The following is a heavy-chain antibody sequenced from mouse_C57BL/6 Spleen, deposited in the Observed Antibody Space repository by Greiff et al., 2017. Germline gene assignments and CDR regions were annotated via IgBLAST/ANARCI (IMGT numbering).Heavy chain of an antibody. Sequence: QVQLQQPGAELVRPGSSVKLSCKASGYTFTSYWMHWVKQRPIQGLEWIGNIDPSDSETHYNQKFKDKATLTVDKSSSTAYMQLSSLTSEDSAVYYCARGFTTVVARDYWGQGTTLTVSS. CDR1: GYTFTSYW. D-gene: IGHD1-1*01. CDR3: ARGFTTVVARDY. V-gene: IGHV1-52*01. J-gene: IGHJ2*01. CDR2: IDPSDSET.